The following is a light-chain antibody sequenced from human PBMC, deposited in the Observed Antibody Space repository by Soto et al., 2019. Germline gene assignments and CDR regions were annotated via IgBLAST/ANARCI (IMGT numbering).Light chain of an antibody. Sequence: DIQMTQSPSTLSASVGDRVTITCRASQSIGSSLAWYQQKSGKAPKLLIYRASTLEDEVPSRLSGSGSGAEFSLTISSLQPDDFATYYCEQYSGYSPYTFGQGTKLEI. CDR2: RAS. V-gene: IGKV1-5*03. J-gene: IGKJ2*01. CDR3: EQYSGYSPYT. CDR1: QSIGSS.